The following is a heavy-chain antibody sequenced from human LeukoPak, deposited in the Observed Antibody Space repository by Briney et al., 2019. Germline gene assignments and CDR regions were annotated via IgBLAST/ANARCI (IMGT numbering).Heavy chain of an antibody. CDR1: GDSVSSNSAA. CDR3: ARIMVYASGSYYYGMDV. Sequence: SQTLSLTCAISGDSVSSNSAAWNWIRQSPSRGLEWLGRTYYRSKWYNDYAVSVKSRITINPDTSKNQFSLQLNSVTPEDTAVYYCARIMVYASGSYYYGMDVWGQGTTVTVSS. J-gene: IGHJ6*02. D-gene: IGHD2-8*01. V-gene: IGHV6-1*01. CDR2: TYYRSKWYN.